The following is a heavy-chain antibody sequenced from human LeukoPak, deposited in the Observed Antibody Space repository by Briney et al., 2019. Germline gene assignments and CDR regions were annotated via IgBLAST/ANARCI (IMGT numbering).Heavy chain of an antibody. CDR1: GFTFSSYG. Sequence: GGSLRLSCVASGFTFSSYGMHWVRQAPGKGPEWVAVISYDGSDRYYANFVKGRFTISRDNSKNTLFLQTNSMRPEDTAVYYCTKVPRQHDNWFDPWGQGTLVTVSS. CDR3: TKVPRQHDNWFDP. CDR2: ISYDGSDR. J-gene: IGHJ5*02. V-gene: IGHV3-30*18. D-gene: IGHD6-13*01.